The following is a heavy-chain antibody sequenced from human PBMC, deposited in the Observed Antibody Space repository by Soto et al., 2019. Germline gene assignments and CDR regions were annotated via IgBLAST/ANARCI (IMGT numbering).Heavy chain of an antibody. CDR2: IWYDGSNK. CDR1: GFTFSSYG. J-gene: IGHJ6*02. Sequence: GGSLRLSCAASGFTFSSYGMHWVRQAPGKGLEWVAVIWYDGSNKYYADSVKGRFTISRDNSKNTLYLQMNSLRAEDTAVYYCASLFGRYYYYGMDVWGQGTTVTVSS. CDR3: ASLFGRYYYYGMDV. D-gene: IGHD3-10*01. V-gene: IGHV3-33*01.